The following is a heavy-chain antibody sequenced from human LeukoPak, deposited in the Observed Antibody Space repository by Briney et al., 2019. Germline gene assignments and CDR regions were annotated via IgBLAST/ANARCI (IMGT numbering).Heavy chain of an antibody. J-gene: IGHJ4*02. CDR1: GYTFTSYG. CDR2: ISAYNGNT. CDR3: AREYSGYDWGQFDY. V-gene: IGHV1-18*01. D-gene: IGHD5-12*01. Sequence: ASVKVSCKASGYTFTSYGISWVRQAPGQGLEWMVGISAYNGNTNYAQKLQGRVSMTTDTSTSTANMERRSLRSDDTAVYYCAREYSGYDWGQFDYWGQGTLVTVSS.